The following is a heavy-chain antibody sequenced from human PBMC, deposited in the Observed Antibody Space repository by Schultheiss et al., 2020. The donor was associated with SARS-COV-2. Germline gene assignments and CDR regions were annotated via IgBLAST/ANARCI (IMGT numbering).Heavy chain of an antibody. CDR2: TYYRSKWYN. V-gene: IGHV6-1*01. CDR3: AREVVVPAAIQGAYSSGWLAYYYMDV. Sequence: SQTLSLTCAISGDSVSSNSAAWNWIRQSPSRGLEWLGRTYYRSKWYNDYAVSVKSRITINPDTSKNQFSLQLNSVTPEDTAVYYCAREVVVPAAIQGAYSSGWLAYYYMDVWGKGTTVTVSS. CDR1: GDSVSSNSAA. D-gene: IGHD2-2*02. J-gene: IGHJ6*03.